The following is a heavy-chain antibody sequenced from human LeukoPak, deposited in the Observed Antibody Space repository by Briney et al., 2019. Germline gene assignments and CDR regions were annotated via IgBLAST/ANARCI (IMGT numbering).Heavy chain of an antibody. CDR1: GFTFSSYA. V-gene: IGHV3-23*01. CDR2: MSTSADRI. CDR3: AKVPSRVLGVTAPLRY. J-gene: IGHJ4*02. D-gene: IGHD3-10*01. Sequence: GGSLRLSCAASGFTFSSYAMTWVRQAPGKGLEWVSLMSTSADRIYYADSVKGRFTISRDNSKNTLYLQMNSQRAEDTAVYYCAKVPSRVLGVTAPLRYWGQGTLVTVSS.